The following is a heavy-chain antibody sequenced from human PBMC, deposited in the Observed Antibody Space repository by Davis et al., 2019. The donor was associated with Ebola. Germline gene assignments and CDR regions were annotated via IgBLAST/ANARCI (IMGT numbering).Heavy chain of an antibody. V-gene: IGHV1-18*01. J-gene: IGHJ4*02. CDR2: IGAYNGQT. Sequence: ASVKVSCKATGYPFNSFGITWVRLAPGQGLEWMGWIGAYNGQTKSAQKFQDRFTMTTDTSTTTAYMELRSLRSDDTAVYYCARPAGFQAFEYWGQGTLVTVSS. CDR1: GYPFNSFG. CDR3: ARPAGFQAFEY. D-gene: IGHD6-19*01.